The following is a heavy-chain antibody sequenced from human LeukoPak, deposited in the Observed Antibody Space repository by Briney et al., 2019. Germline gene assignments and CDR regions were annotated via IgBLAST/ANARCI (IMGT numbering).Heavy chain of an antibody. CDR1: GDSINSLDL. Sequence: SETLSLTCTVSGDSINSLDLWSWVRQPPGKGLEWIGEMYLSGTTHSNPSVKSRVTISVDKSKNHFSLQLSSVTAADTAVYYCAGAPYGDYYFDYWGQGTLVTVSS. D-gene: IGHD4-17*01. V-gene: IGHV4-4*02. CDR3: AGAPYGDYYFDY. CDR2: MYLSGTT. J-gene: IGHJ4*02.